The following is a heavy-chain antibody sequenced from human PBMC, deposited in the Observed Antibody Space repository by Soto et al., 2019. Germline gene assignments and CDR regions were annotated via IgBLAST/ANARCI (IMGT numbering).Heavy chain of an antibody. CDR1: GGSISSYY. CDR2: IYYSGST. Sequence: SETLSLTCTVSGGSISSYYWSWIRQPPGKGLEWIGYIYYSGSTNYNPSLKSRVTISVDTSKNQFSLKLSSVTAADTAVYYCARTYYYDSSGYYYDYWGQGTLVTVSS. V-gene: IGHV4-59*01. CDR3: ARTYYYDSSGYYYDY. D-gene: IGHD3-22*01. J-gene: IGHJ4*02.